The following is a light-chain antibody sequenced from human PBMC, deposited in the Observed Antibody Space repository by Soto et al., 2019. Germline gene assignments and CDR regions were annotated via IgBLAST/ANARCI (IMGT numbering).Light chain of an antibody. CDR2: AAS. CDR1: QNINTY. V-gene: IGKV1-39*01. Sequence: DIQMTQSPSSLSACVGDRVTITCRASQNINTYLNWYQEKPGTAPKLLICAASSLQSGVPSRFSGSTSGTDFTLTISSLQPEDFATYYCQQSNRTPWTFGQGTKVDI. CDR3: QQSNRTPWT. J-gene: IGKJ1*01.